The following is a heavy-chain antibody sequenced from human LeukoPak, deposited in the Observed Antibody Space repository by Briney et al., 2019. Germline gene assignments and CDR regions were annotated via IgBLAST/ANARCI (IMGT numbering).Heavy chain of an antibody. CDR2: MNPNSGNT. J-gene: IGHJ5*02. CDR1: GYTFTSYD. Sequence: GASVKVSCKASGYTFTSYDINWVRQATGQGLEWMGWMNPNSGNTGYAQKFQGGVTMTRNTSISTAYMELSSLRSEDTAVYYCARGVARRYNWFDPWGQGTLVTVSS. V-gene: IGHV1-8*01. D-gene: IGHD4-17*01. CDR3: ARGVARRYNWFDP.